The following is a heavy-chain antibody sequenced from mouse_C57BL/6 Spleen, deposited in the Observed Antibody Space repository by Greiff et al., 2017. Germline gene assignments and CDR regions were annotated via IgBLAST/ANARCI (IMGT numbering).Heavy chain of an antibody. V-gene: IGHV5-17*01. CDR2: ISSGSSTN. D-gene: IGHD1-1*01. CDR3: ARATTVVAHFDY. CDR1: GFTFSDSG. J-gene: IGHJ2*01. Sequence: DVHLVESGGGLVKPGGSLKLSCAASGFTFSDSGMHWVRQAPEKGLEWVAYISSGSSTNYYADTVKGRFTISRDHAKTTLFLQMTSLRSEDTAMYYCARATTVVAHFDYWGQGTTLTVSS.